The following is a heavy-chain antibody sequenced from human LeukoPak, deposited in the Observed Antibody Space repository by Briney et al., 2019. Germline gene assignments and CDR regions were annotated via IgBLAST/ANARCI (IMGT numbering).Heavy chain of an antibody. CDR2: IIPIFGTA. J-gene: IGHJ4*02. Sequence: ASVKVSCKASGGTFSCYAISWVRQAPGQGLEWMGGIIPIFGTANYAQKFQGRVTIAADESTSTAYMELSSLRSEDTAVYYCARDIDEMGSSSSEGYWGQGTLVTVSS. D-gene: IGHD6-6*01. CDR1: GGTFSCYA. CDR3: ARDIDEMGSSSSEGY. V-gene: IGHV1-69*01.